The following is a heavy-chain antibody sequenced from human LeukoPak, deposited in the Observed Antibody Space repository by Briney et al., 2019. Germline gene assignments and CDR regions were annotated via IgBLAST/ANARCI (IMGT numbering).Heavy chain of an antibody. J-gene: IGHJ5*02. CDR1: GGSISSYY. CDR2: IYYSGGT. Sequence: PSETLSLTCTVPGGSISSYYWSWIRQPPGEGLEWIGYIYYSGGTNYNPSLKSRVTLSVDTSKNQFSLKLSSVTAADTAVYYCARHSDYGDDEAEVWFDPWGQGTLVTVSS. CDR3: ARHSDYGDDEAEVWFDP. V-gene: IGHV4-59*08. D-gene: IGHD4-17*01.